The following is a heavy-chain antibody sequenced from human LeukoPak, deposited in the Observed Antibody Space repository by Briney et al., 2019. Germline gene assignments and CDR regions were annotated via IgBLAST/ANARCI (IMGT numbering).Heavy chain of an antibody. CDR3: VRDTYSSSWFFDY. CDR2: INPNSGGT. V-gene: IGHV1-2*02. D-gene: IGHD6-13*01. J-gene: IGHJ4*02. CDR1: GYTFTGYY. Sequence: ASVKVSCKASGYTFTGYYMHWVRQAPGQGLEWMGWINPNSGGTNYAQKFQGRVTMTRDTSISTAYMELSRLRSDHTAVYYCVRDTYSSSWFFDYWGQGTLVTVSS.